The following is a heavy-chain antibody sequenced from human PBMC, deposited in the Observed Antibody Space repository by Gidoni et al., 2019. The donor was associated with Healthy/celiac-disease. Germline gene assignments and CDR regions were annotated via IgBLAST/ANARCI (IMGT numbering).Heavy chain of an antibody. CDR1: GFTFSSYA. Sequence: EVQLVESGGGLVQPGGSLRLSCAASGFTFSSYAMSWVRQAPGKGLEWVSAISGSGGRTYYADSVKGRFTISRDNSKNTLYLQMNSLRAEDTAVYYCAKDLGGFDILTGYYNPSYYYYGMDVWGQGTTVTVSS. V-gene: IGHV3-23*04. CDR3: AKDLGGFDILTGYYNPSYYYYGMDV. D-gene: IGHD3-9*01. J-gene: IGHJ6*02. CDR2: ISGSGGRT.